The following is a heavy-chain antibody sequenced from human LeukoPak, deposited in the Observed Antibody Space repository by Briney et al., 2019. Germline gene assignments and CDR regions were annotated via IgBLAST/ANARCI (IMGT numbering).Heavy chain of an antibody. V-gene: IGHV1-3*01. CDR3: ARGRRKLLWFGGQDFDY. Sequence: ASVTVSCTASGYTFTSYAMHWVRQAPGQRLEWMGWINAGNGNTKYSQKFQGRVTITRDTSASTAYMELSSLRSEDTAVYYCARGRRKLLWFGGQDFDYWGQGTLVTVSS. CDR2: INAGNGNT. D-gene: IGHD3-10*01. CDR1: GYTFTSYA. J-gene: IGHJ4*02.